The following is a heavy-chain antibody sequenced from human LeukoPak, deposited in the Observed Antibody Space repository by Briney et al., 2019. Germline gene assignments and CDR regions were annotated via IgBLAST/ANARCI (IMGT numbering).Heavy chain of an antibody. J-gene: IGHJ1*01. CDR1: GGSISSYY. V-gene: IGHV4-59*08. Sequence: ASETLSLTCTVSGGSISSYYWSWIRQPPGKGLEWIGYIYYSGSTNYNPSLKSRVTISVDTSKNQFSLKLSSVTAADTAVYYCARHGTSSGRYKHWGQGTLVTVSS. CDR3: ARHGTSSGRYKH. D-gene: IGHD6-19*01. CDR2: IYYSGST.